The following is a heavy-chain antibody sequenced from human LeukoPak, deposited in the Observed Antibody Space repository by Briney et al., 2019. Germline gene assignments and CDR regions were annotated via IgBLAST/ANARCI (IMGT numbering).Heavy chain of an antibody. CDR2: IYPGDSDT. CDR3: ARHMGIYCSSTSCSGGWFDP. CDR1: GYSFTSYW. J-gene: IGHJ5*02. Sequence: GESLKISCKGSGYSFTSYWIGWVRQVPGKGLEWMGIIYPGDSDTRYSPSFQGQVTISADKSISTAYLQWSSLKASDTAMYYCARHMGIYCSSTSCSGGWFDPWGQGTLVTVSS. V-gene: IGHV5-51*01. D-gene: IGHD2-2*01.